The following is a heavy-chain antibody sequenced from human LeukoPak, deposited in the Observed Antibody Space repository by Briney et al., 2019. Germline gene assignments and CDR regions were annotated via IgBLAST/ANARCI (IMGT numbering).Heavy chain of an antibody. J-gene: IGHJ4*02. CDR2: IHSGGST. D-gene: IGHD3-10*01. V-gene: IGHV3-66*01. CDR3: ARDPDYYGSGENFDY. Sequence: GGSLRLSCAASGFTVSSNYMSWVRQAPGKGLEWVSVIHSGGSTYYADSVKGRFTISRDNSKNTLYLQMNSLRAEDTAVYYCARDPDYYGSGENFDYWGQGTLVTVSS. CDR1: GFTVSSNY.